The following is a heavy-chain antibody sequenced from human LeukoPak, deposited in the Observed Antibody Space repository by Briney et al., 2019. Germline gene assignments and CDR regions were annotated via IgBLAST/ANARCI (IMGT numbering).Heavy chain of an antibody. Sequence: PSETLSLTCTVSGGSISSSSYYWGWIRQPPGKGLEWIGSIYYSGSTYYNPSLKSRVTISVDTSKNQFSLKLSSVTAADTAVYYCARRGYDSSCYYHAYWGQGTLVTVSS. CDR1: GGSISSSSYY. J-gene: IGHJ4*02. CDR2: IYYSGST. V-gene: IGHV4-39*01. D-gene: IGHD3-22*01. CDR3: ARRGYDSSCYYHAY.